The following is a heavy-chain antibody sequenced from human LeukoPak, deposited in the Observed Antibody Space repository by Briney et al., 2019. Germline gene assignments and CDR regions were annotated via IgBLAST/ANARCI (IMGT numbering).Heavy chain of an antibody. Sequence: ASVKVSCKASGYSSSSYDINWVRQATGQGLEWMGWMNPNSGNAGYAQEFQGRVSMTGNTSINTAYMELSSLRSEDTALYFCTRAGERPIRYFDCWGQGTLVTVSS. CDR2: MNPNSGNA. CDR3: TRAGERPIRYFDC. V-gene: IGHV1-8*01. CDR1: GYSSSSYD. D-gene: IGHD3-9*01. J-gene: IGHJ4*02.